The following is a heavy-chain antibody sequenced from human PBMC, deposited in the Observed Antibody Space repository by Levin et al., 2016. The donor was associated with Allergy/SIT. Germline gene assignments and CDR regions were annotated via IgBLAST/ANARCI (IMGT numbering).Heavy chain of an antibody. J-gene: IGHJ4*02. Sequence: GESLKISCEASGFSFSDSSLNWIRQALGKGLEWISYISSTTTTIYYADSVKGRFTISRDNAKNSLYLQMNSLTGDDTAVYTCARGPGYSSSWHGYYFDFWGQGTLVTVSS. V-gene: IGHV3-48*01. CDR2: ISSTTTTI. CDR3: ARGPGYSSSWHGYYFDF. CDR1: GFSFSDSS. D-gene: IGHD6-13*01.